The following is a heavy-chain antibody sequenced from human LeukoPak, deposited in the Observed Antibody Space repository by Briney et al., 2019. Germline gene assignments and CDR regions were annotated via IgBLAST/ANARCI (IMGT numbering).Heavy chain of an antibody. D-gene: IGHD3-9*01. V-gene: IGHV3-7*01. CDR1: GLSFCRFW. CDR2: LQGDGSEE. Sequence: GVSVRLFRVAWGLSFCRFWMRWVRQAPGKGREGVADLQGDGSEEHYLESVKRRFTISRDNDKRSVLLHMKSEIEEDAAVYYCGRDRYFQYWGQGTGVIVSS. J-gene: IGHJ1*01. CDR3: GRDRYFQY.